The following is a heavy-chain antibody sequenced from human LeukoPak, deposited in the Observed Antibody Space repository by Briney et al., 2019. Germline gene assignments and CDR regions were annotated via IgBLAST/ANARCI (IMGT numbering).Heavy chain of an antibody. J-gene: IGHJ4*02. CDR3: ARDRVVVARYVDY. Sequence: ASVNVSCKASGYTFTSYGISWVRQAPGQGLEWMGWISANNGNTNYAQNLQGRVTMTTDTSTSTAYMELRSLTSDDTAVYYCARDRVVVARYVDYWGQGTLVTVSS. D-gene: IGHD3-22*01. CDR2: ISANNGNT. V-gene: IGHV1-18*01. CDR1: GYTFTSYG.